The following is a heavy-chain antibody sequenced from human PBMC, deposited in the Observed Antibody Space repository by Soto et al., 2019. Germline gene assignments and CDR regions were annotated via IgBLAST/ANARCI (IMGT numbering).Heavy chain of an antibody. Sequence: QVQLVQSGAEVKKPGSSVKVSCKASGGTFSSYAISWVQQAPGQGLEWMGGIIPIFGTANYAQKFQGRVTITADESTSTAYMELSSLRSEDTAVYYCARRGGVVVVPAAMLDYYYGMDVWGQGTTVTVSS. CDR2: IIPIFGTA. D-gene: IGHD2-2*01. CDR3: ARRGGVVVVPAAMLDYYYGMDV. CDR1: GGTFSSYA. V-gene: IGHV1-69*01. J-gene: IGHJ6*02.